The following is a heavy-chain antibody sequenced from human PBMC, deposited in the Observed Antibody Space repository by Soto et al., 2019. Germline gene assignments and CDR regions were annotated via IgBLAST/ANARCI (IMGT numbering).Heavy chain of an antibody. J-gene: IGHJ4*02. CDR3: ARLVYDTRLNYMYFDF. V-gene: IGHV4-4*02. CDR1: GVSISSGNW. Sequence: QVKLQESGPGLATPSGTLSLTCAVSGVSISSGNWWTWVRQSPQRGLEYIGEIFHDGTANYYPSFERRVAISVYTSKNQFSLKLTSVTAADTAIYFCARLVYDTRLNYMYFDFWGQGTLVTVSS. D-gene: IGHD3-10*01. CDR2: IFHDGTA.